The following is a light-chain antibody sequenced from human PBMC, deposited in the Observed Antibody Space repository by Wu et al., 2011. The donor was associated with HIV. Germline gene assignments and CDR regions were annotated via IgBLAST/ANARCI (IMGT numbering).Light chain of an antibody. Sequence: EVVLTQSPATLSLSPGERATLSCRASRSVNSLLAWYQQKPGQAPRLLIYAASQKATGILSRFTGRGSGTDFTLTISNVEPEDFAVLYCQQHTNWPLTFGQGTRLEIK. J-gene: IGKJ5*01. V-gene: IGKV3-11*01. CDR2: AAS. CDR3: QQHTNWPLT. CDR1: RSVNSL.